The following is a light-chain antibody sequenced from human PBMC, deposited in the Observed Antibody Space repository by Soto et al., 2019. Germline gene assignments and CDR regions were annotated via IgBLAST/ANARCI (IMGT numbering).Light chain of an antibody. CDR1: QSVSSY. Sequence: IVLTQSPATLSLSPGERATLSCRASQSVSSYLAWYQQKPGQAPRLLLYDASNRATGIPARFSGSGSGTDFTLTISSLEPEDFAVYYCQQRSNWPPSLTFGGGTKVEIK. V-gene: IGKV3-11*01. J-gene: IGKJ4*01. CDR3: QQRSNWPPSLT. CDR2: DAS.